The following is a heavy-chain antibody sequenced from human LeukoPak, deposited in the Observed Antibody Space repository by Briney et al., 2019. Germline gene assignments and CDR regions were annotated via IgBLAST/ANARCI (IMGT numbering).Heavy chain of an antibody. J-gene: IGHJ4*02. CDR1: GVSISSYY. V-gene: IGHV4-4*07. D-gene: IGHD3-10*01. CDR3: ARDQGYYYGSGRGYFDY. Sequence: PAETLSLTCTVAGVSISSYYGSWVRQPAGKGLEWLGRIYISGRTNYYPSLKTRVTMSVDTSKNQFSLKLSSVTAADTAVYYCARDQGYYYGSGRGYFDYWGQGTLVTVSS. CDR2: IYISGRT.